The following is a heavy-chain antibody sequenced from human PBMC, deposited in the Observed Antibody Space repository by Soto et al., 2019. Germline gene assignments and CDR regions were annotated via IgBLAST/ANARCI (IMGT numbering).Heavy chain of an antibody. CDR3: ARVDIVAGVNDY. J-gene: IGHJ4*02. D-gene: IGHD5-12*01. CDR1: GFTFSSYG. Sequence: GGSLRLSCAASGFTFSSYGMHWVRQAPGKGLEWVAVIWYDGSNKYYADSVKGRFTISRDNSKNTLYLQMNSLRAEDTAVYYCARVDIVAGVNDYWGQGTLVTVSS. CDR2: IWYDGSNK. V-gene: IGHV3-33*01.